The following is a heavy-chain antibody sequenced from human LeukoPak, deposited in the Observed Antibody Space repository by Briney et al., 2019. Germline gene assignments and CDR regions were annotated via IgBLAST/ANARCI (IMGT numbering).Heavy chain of an antibody. D-gene: IGHD3-10*01. CDR1: GGSISSGDYY. CDR2: IYYSGST. J-gene: IGHJ6*02. CDR3: VRVSGGSGSYHSGYYGMDV. Sequence: SQTLSLTCTVSGGSISSGDYYCSWIRQPPGKGLEWIGYIYYSGSTYYNPSLRSRLTISGDAAKNQFSLKLSSVTAADTAVYYCVRVSGGSGSYHSGYYGMDVWGQGTTVTVSS. V-gene: IGHV4-30-4*01.